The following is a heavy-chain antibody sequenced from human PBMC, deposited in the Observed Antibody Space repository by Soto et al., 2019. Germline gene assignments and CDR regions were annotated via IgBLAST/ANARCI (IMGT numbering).Heavy chain of an antibody. D-gene: IGHD6-13*01. CDR1: GFTFSNYA. CDR2: LTRSGTT. CDR3: AKPSIAAAASDY. Sequence: GGSLRLSCAASGFTFSNYAMSWFRQAPGKGLEWVSTLTRSGTTPYADSVRGRFTISRDNSKNTLYLQMNSLRAEDTAVYYCAKPSIAAAASDYWGQGTLVTVSS. V-gene: IGHV3-23*01. J-gene: IGHJ4*02.